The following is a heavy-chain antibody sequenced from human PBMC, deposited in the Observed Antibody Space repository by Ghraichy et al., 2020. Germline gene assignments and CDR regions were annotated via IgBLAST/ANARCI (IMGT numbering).Heavy chain of an antibody. Sequence: SQTLSLTCAISGDSVTSNSAAWNWVRLSPSRGLEWLGRTYYRSKWNNDYGGSVRSRVSVSPNTSKNQFSLQLNSVTPEDTAVYFCARAIDPPRAFDFWGQGILVTVSS. CDR3: ARAIDPPRAFDF. CDR1: GDSVTSNSAA. J-gene: IGHJ4*02. CDR2: TYYRSKWNN. V-gene: IGHV6-1*01.